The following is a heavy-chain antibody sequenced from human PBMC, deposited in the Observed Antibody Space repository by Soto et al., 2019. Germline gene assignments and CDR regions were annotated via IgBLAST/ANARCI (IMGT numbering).Heavy chain of an antibody. Sequence: ASVKVSCKTSGYTFTSYGISWVRQVPGRGLEWMGWISPYIGNTNYAQKFQDRVAMTTDTSTTTAYMELKSLTSDDTAVYYGARAWHWLPSNSHYFYGLDVWGQGTTVTV. CDR1: GYTFTSYG. D-gene: IGHD3-9*01. CDR3: ARAWHWLPSNSHYFYGLDV. J-gene: IGHJ6*02. V-gene: IGHV1-18*04. CDR2: ISPYIGNT.